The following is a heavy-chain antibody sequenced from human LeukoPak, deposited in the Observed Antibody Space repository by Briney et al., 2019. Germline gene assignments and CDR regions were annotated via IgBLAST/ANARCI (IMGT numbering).Heavy chain of an antibody. D-gene: IGHD3-22*01. V-gene: IGHV4-4*02. CDR1: GDSINSLDL. Sequence: EPSETLSLTCTVSGDSINSLDLWSWVRQPPGQGLEWIGEMYLSGTTHSNPSVKSRVTISIDKSKNQFFLNLSSVTAADTAVYYCAGLVGRYSSGLYYYYFDYWGQGTLVTVSS. J-gene: IGHJ4*02. CDR3: AGLVGRYSSGLYYYYFDY. CDR2: MYLSGTT.